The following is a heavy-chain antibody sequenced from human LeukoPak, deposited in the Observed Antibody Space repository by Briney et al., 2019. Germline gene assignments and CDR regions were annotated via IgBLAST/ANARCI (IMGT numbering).Heavy chain of an antibody. J-gene: IGHJ4*02. D-gene: IGHD5-12*01. CDR1: GGSISSSSYY. CDR3: ARRTSGYDWDYFDY. Sequence: SETLSLTCTVSGGSISSSSYYWGWIRQPPGKGLEWIGYIYYSGSTNYNPSLKSRVTISVDTSKNQFSLKLSSVTAADTAVYYCARRTSGYDWDYFDYWGQGTLVTVSS. V-gene: IGHV4-61*05. CDR2: IYYSGST.